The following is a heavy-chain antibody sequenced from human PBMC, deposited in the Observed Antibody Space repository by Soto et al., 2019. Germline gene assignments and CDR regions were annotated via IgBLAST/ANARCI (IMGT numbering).Heavy chain of an antibody. V-gene: IGHV3-7*01. CDR1: GFTFSSYW. D-gene: IGHD6-13*01. J-gene: IGHJ4*02. CDR3: ARGYPGIAAAGT. CDR2: IKQDGSEK. Sequence: EVQLVESGGGLVQPGGSLRLSCAASGFTFSSYWMSWVRQAPGKGLEWVANIKQDGSEKYYVDSVKGRFTISRDNAKNSLYLQMNSLRAEDAAVYYGARGYPGIAAAGTWGQGPLVTVSS.